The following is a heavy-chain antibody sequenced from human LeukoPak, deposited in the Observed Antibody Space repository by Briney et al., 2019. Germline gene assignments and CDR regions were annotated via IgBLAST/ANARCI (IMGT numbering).Heavy chain of an antibody. V-gene: IGHV3-23*01. CDR1: GFTFSSYA. CDR2: ISGSGGST. D-gene: IGHD6-13*01. J-gene: IGHJ1*01. CDR3: AKQLDDSSSWKYFQH. Sequence: PGGSLRLSCAASGFTFSSYAMSWVRQAPGKGLEWVSAISGSGGSTYYADSVKGRFTISRDNSKNTLYLQMNSLRAEDTAVYYCAKQLDDSSSWKYFQHWGQGTLVTVSS.